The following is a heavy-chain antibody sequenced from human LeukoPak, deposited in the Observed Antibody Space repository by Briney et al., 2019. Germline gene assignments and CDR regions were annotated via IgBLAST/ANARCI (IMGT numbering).Heavy chain of an antibody. V-gene: IGHV3-30*03. Sequence: GRSLRLSCAASGFTFSSYGMHWVRQAPGKGLEWVAVISYDGSNKYYADSVKGRFTISRDNSKNTLYLQMNSLRAEDTAVYYCARDHRGVRDYFDYWGQGTLVTVSS. CDR1: GFTFSSYG. J-gene: IGHJ4*02. CDR2: ISYDGSNK. CDR3: ARDHRGVRDYFDY. D-gene: IGHD3-10*01.